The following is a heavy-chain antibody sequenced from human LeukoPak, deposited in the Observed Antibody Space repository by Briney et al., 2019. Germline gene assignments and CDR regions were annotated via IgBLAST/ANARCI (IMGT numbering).Heavy chain of an antibody. CDR1: GYTLTGYY. D-gene: IGHD2-8*02. J-gene: IGHJ4*02. CDR2: IIPDSGGT. CDR3: STEDKYCTGANCGVF. V-gene: IGHV1-2*02. Sequence: ASVKVSCKASGYTLTGYYFNWVRKAPGQGLGWMGFIIPDSGGTTYQQNFQGRLTMTRDTSISTFYMELSSLRPDDTAIYYCSTEDKYCTGANCGVFWGQGTLVTVSS.